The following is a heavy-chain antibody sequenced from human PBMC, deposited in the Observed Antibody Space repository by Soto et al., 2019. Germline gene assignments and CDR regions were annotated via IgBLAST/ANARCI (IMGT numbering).Heavy chain of an antibody. J-gene: IGHJ6*02. CDR3: ARVSRSGWTAGYYYGMDV. Sequence: GASVKVSCKASGFTFTDYYIHWVRQAPGQGLEWMGWINSYSGGTHYAQKFQGLVTMTSDTTISTAYMELSRLRSDDAAVYYCARVSRSGWTAGYYYGMDVWGQGTTVTVSS. CDR1: GFTFTDYY. CDR2: INSYSGGT. V-gene: IGHV1-2*04. D-gene: IGHD6-19*01.